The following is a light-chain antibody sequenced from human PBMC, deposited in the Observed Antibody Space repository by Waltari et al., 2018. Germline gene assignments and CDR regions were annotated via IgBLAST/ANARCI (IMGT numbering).Light chain of an antibody. Sequence: DIQLTQPPSFLPASVGDRVTITCRASQGVRSSLAWYQQKPGISPKLLIYGASTLHSGVPSRFSGSGSGTEFTLTISSLQPEDFATYYCLQFNSFPLTFGGGTKVEIK. CDR2: GAS. CDR1: QGVRSS. J-gene: IGKJ4*01. CDR3: LQFNSFPLT. V-gene: IGKV1-9*01.